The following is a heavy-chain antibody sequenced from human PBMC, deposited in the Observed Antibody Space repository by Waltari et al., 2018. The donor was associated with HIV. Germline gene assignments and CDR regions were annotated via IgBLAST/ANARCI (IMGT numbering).Heavy chain of an antibody. D-gene: IGHD5-12*01. V-gene: IGHV4-39*01. CDR1: GGSISSCSYY. Sequence: QLQLQESGPGLVKPSETLSLTCTVYGGSISSCSYYWSWIRQPPGLGLEWIGSIYYSGSTYYHPSLKCRVTISVDTSKHLCSLKLSSVTGADTAVYYCARLGVGYAMGFDYWGQGTLVTVSS. CDR2: IYYSGST. CDR3: ARLGVGYAMGFDY. J-gene: IGHJ4*02.